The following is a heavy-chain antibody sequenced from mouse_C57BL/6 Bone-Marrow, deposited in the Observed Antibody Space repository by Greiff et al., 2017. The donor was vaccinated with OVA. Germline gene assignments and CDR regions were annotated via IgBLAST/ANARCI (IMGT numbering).Heavy chain of an antibody. J-gene: IGHJ4*01. CDR1: GYAFSSYW. CDR3: ARRGDYYYGSSYGAMDY. Sequence: VQRVESGAELVKPGASVKISCKASGYAFSSYWMNWVKQRPGKGLEWIGQIYPGDGDTNYNGKFKGKATLTADKSSSTAYMQLSSLTSEDSAVYFCARRGDYYYGSSYGAMDYWGQGTSVTVSS. D-gene: IGHD1-1*01. V-gene: IGHV1-80*01. CDR2: IYPGDGDT.